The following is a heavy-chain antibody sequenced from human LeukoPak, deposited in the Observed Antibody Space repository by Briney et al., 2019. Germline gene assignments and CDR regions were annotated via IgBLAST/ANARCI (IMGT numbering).Heavy chain of an antibody. D-gene: IGHD1-14*01. CDR1: GGTFSSYA. CDR3: ARDLDNHIDY. Sequence: ASVKVSCKASGGTFSSYAISWVRQAPGQRLEWMGWINAGNGNTKYSQKFQGRVTMTRDTSTSTVYMELSSLRSEDTAVYYCARDLDNHIDYWGQGTLVTVSS. V-gene: IGHV1-3*01. J-gene: IGHJ4*02. CDR2: INAGNGNT.